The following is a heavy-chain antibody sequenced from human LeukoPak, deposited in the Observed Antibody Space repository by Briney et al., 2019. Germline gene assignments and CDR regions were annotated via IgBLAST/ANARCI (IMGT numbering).Heavy chain of an antibody. J-gene: IGHJ4*02. Sequence: GGPLRLFCGASGYPFRKYVISGPPEATGKALEWVSVIIGSGSSTHYADSVKGRFTISRENSQNTLYLQMNSLRVEDTAVYYCAKDGCGVLDYWGQGTLVTVSS. CDR2: IIGSGSST. V-gene: IGHV3-23*01. CDR1: GYPFRKYV. D-gene: IGHD2-8*01. CDR3: AKDGCGVLDY.